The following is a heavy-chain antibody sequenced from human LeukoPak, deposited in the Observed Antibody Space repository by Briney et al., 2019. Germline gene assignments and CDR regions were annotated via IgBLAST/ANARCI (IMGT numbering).Heavy chain of an antibody. D-gene: IGHD2-2*02. CDR3: ARTGAENIVVVPAAIARPNWFDP. Sequence: SETLSLTCTVSGGSISSSSYYWGWIRQPPGKGLEWIGCIYYSGSTYYNPSLKSRVTISVDTSKNQFSLKLSSVTAADTAVYYCARTGAENIVVVPAAIARPNWFDPWGQGTLVTVSS. J-gene: IGHJ5*02. CDR2: IYYSGST. V-gene: IGHV4-39*01. CDR1: GGSISSSSYY.